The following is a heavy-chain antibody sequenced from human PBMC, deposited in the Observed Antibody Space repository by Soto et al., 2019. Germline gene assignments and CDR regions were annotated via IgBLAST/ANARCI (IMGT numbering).Heavy chain of an antibody. CDR1: GFTFSDYG. V-gene: IGHV3-23*01. J-gene: IGHJ6*02. CDR2: ITWGGSA. Sequence: HPGGSLRLSCAGSGFTFSDYGMSWVRQAPGKGLEWVSGITWGGSAYYAESVRGRFIISRDSSKNTLYVQMNSLRAEDTAIYYCAKEKTSSTYDGLDVWGQGTPVTVSS. CDR3: AKEKTSSTYDGLDV.